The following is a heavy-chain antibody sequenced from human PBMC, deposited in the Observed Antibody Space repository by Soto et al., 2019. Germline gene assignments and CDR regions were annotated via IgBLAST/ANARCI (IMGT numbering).Heavy chain of an antibody. CDR1: GYTFTSYA. CDR3: ARGVGSGSYYNQYNWFDP. D-gene: IGHD3-10*01. V-gene: IGHV1-18*01. Sequence: ASVKVSCKASGYTFTSYAISWVRQAPGQGLEWMGWISAYNGNTNYAQKLQGRVTMTTDTSTSTAYMELRSLRSDDTAVYYCARGVGSGSYYNQYNWFDPWGQGTLVTVSS. J-gene: IGHJ5*02. CDR2: ISAYNGNT.